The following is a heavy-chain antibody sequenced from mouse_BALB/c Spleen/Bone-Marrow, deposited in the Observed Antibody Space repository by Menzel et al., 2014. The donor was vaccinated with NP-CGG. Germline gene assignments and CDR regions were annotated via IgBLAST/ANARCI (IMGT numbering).Heavy chain of an antibody. CDR3: ARQDGYDGTWFAY. J-gene: IGHJ3*01. CDR1: GFPFRSYD. CDR2: ITSGDSYT. Sequence: EVKLMESGGGLVKPGGSLKLSCAASGFPFRSYDMSWVRQTPEKRLEWVATITSGDSYTYYPDSVKGRFTISRDNARNTLYLQMSSLRSEDTALYYCARQDGYDGTWFAYWGQGTLVTVSA. D-gene: IGHD2-2*01. V-gene: IGHV5-9*02.